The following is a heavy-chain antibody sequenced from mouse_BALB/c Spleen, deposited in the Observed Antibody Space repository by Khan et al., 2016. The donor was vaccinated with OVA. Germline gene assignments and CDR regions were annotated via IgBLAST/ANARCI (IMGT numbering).Heavy chain of an antibody. J-gene: IGHJ3*01. CDR2: INPGSGDT. V-gene: IGHV1-54*01. CDR1: GYAFTDFL. CDR3: ARGGYGSWAY. D-gene: IGHD1-1*02. Sequence: VQLQESGAELVRPGTSVKVSCKASGYAFTDFLIEWLQQRPGQGLEWIGLINPGSGDTNYNEKFKGKATLTAKKSSSTAYMQLSSLTSDDSAVYFCARGGYGSWAYWGQGTLVTVSA.